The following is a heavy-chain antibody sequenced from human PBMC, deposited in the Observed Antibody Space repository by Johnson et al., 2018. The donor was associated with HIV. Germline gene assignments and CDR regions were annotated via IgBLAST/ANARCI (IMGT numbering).Heavy chain of an antibody. CDR3: ARDKGGIVGYDAFDI. Sequence: EVQLVESGGDVVQPGRSLRLSCAASGFTFSNFALHWVRQAPGKGLEWVSYISSSGSTIYYADSVKGRFTISRDNSKNTLYLQMNSLRAEDTAVYYCARDKGGIVGYDAFDIWGQGTMVTVSS. CDR1: GFTFSNFA. CDR2: ISSSGSTI. J-gene: IGHJ3*02. V-gene: IGHV3-48*01. D-gene: IGHD1-26*01.